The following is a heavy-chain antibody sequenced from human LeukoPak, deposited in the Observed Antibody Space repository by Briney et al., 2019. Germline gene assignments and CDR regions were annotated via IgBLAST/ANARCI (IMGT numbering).Heavy chain of an antibody. CDR1: GYTFTSYG. Sequence: GASVKVSCKASGYTFTSYGISWVRQAPGQGLEWMGWISAYNGNTNHAQKLQGRVTMTTDTSTSTAYMELRSLRSDDTAVYYCARDRNMITFGGVIDYWGQGTLVTVSS. D-gene: IGHD3-16*01. CDR2: ISAYNGNT. V-gene: IGHV1-18*01. CDR3: ARDRNMITFGGVIDY. J-gene: IGHJ4*02.